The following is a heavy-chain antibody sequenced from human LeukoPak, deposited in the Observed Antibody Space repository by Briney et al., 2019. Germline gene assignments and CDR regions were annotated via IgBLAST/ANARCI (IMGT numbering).Heavy chain of an antibody. CDR3: ARDSVTFGGVIVKVDY. D-gene: IGHD3-16*02. CDR2: ISGSGGST. CDR1: GGSISSYY. V-gene: IGHV3-23*01. J-gene: IGHJ4*02. Sequence: SSETLSLTCTVSGGSISSYYWSWIRQPPGKGLEWVSAISGSGGSTYYADSVKGRFTISRDNSKNTLYLQMNSLRAEDTAVYYCARDSVTFGGVIVKVDYWGQGTLVTVSS.